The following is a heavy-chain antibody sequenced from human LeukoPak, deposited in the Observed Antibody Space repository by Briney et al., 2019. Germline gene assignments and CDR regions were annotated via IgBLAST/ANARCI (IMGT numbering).Heavy chain of an antibody. J-gene: IGHJ5*02. Sequence: PGGSLRLSCTASGFAFSSYAMAWVRQAPGKGLEWLSYISSSSKINYADSVKGRFTISRDNAKNSLYLQMISLRDEDTPVYYCARSANPGVHDFDPWGQGTLVTVSS. CDR2: ISSSSKI. CDR3: ARSANPGVHDFDP. D-gene: IGHD6-6*01. V-gene: IGHV3-48*02. CDR1: GFAFSSYA.